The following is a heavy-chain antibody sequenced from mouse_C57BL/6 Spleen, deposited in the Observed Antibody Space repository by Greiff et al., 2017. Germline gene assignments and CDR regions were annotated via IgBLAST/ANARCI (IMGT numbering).Heavy chain of an antibody. D-gene: IGHD1-1*01. CDR1: GYTFTSYW. CDR2: IHPNSGST. Sequence: QVQLQQPGAELVKPGASVKLSCKASGYTFTSYWMHWVKQGPGQGLEWIGMIHPNSGSTNYNEKFKSKATLTVDKSSSTAYMQLSSLTSEDSAVYYCARSGRGSTLFDYWGQGTTLTVSS. CDR3: ARSGRGSTLFDY. V-gene: IGHV1-64*01. J-gene: IGHJ2*01.